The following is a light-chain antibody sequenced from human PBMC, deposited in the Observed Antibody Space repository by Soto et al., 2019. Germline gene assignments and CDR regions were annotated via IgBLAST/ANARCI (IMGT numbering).Light chain of an antibody. V-gene: IGKV1-39*01. Sequence: DIQMTQSPSSLSASVGDRVTITCRARQSISSYLNWYQQKPGKAPKLLIYAASSLQSGVPSRFSGSGSGTDFTLTISSLQPEDFATYYGQHSYSTPFTFGPGTKVYIK. CDR1: QSISSY. J-gene: IGKJ3*01. CDR2: AAS. CDR3: QHSYSTPFT.